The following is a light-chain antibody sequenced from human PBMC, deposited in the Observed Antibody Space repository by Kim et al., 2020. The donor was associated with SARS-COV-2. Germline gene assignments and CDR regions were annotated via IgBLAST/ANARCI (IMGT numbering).Light chain of an antibody. CDR2: GAS. J-gene: IGKJ1*01. CDR3: HLYVKSPRT. Sequence: LSPGERATLSCRASQSVSRYLAWYQHKPGQAPRLVIYGASSRATGIPDRFSGTGSGTDFTLTISRLEPEDFAVYYCHLYVKSPRTFGQGTEVDIK. CDR1: QSVSRY. V-gene: IGKV3-20*01.